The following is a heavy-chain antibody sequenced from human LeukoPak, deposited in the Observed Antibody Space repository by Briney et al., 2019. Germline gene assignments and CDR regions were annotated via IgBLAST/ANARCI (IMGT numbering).Heavy chain of an antibody. V-gene: IGHV3-66*01. D-gene: IGHD2-21*01. Sequence: GSLRLSCTASGFTVSSNHMTWVRQAPGKGLEWVSVIYSAGNTYYADYADSVKGRFTISKDNSKNTIYLQMNSLRGEDTAVYYCARVGSCGGCFDPWGQGTLVTVSS. CDR3: ARVGSCGGCFDP. CDR1: GFTVSSNH. J-gene: IGHJ5*02. CDR2: IYSAGNT.